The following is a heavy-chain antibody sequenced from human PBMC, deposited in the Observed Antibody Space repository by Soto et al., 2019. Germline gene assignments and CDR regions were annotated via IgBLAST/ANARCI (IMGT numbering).Heavy chain of an antibody. CDR2: IIPIFGTA. D-gene: IGHD6-13*01. J-gene: IGHJ5*02. CDR1: GGTFSSYA. CDR3: ARERAAAGTSWFDP. V-gene: IGHV1-69*06. Sequence: GASVKVSCKASGGTFSSYAISWVRQAPGQGLEWMGGIIPIFGTANYAQKFQGRVTITADKSTSTAYMELSSLRSEDTAVYYCARERAAAGTSWFDPWGQGTLVTVSS.